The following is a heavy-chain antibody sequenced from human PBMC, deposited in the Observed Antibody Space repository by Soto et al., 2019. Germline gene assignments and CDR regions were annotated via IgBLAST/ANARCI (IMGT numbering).Heavy chain of an antibody. D-gene: IGHD4-17*01. V-gene: IGHV3-74*01. CDR1: GFTFSSYW. CDR2: INSDGSST. CDR3: ARDLTTVTTK. J-gene: IGHJ4*02. Sequence: GXSLRLSGTASGFTFSSYWIHWVRQAPGKGLVWVSRINSDGSSTNYADSVKGRFTISRDNAKSTLYLQMNSLRAEDTAVYYCARDLTTVTTKWGQGTLVTVSS.